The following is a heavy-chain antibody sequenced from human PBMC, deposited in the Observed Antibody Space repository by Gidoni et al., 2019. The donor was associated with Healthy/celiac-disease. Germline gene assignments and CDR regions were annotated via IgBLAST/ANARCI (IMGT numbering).Heavy chain of an antibody. Sequence: EVQLVESGGGLVQPGGSLRLSCAASGFTVSSNYMSWVRQAPGKGLEWVSVIYSGGSTYYADSVKGRFTISRDNSKNTLYLQMNSLRAEDTAVYYCARENGDFWSGYYADAFDIWGQGTMVTVSS. V-gene: IGHV3-66*01. CDR2: IYSGGST. CDR3: ARENGDFWSGYYADAFDI. CDR1: GFTVSSNY. D-gene: IGHD3-3*01. J-gene: IGHJ3*02.